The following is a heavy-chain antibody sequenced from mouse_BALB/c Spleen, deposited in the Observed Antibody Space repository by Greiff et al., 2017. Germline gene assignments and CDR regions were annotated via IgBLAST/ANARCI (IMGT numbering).Heavy chain of an antibody. CDR3: ARGGKYGNFYYAMDY. D-gene: IGHD2-10*02. CDR1: GYTFTSYT. Sequence: VQLQQSGAELARPGASVKMSCKASGYTFTSYTMHWVKQRPGQGLEWIGYINPSSGYTNYNQKFKDKATLTADKSSSTAYMQLSSLTSEDSAVYYCARGGKYGNFYYAMDYWGQGTSVTVSS. J-gene: IGHJ4*01. CDR2: INPSSGYT. V-gene: IGHV1-4*01.